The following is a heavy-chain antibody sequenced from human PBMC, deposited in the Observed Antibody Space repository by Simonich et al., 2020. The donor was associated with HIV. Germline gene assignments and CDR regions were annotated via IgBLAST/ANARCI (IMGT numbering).Heavy chain of an antibody. CDR3: ARDRGYSGYDFDY. V-gene: IGHV4-38-2*02. Sequence: QVQLQQWGAGLLKPSETLSLTCAVSGYSISSGNYWGWIRQPPGKGVVWIGTIYHRGSTNYKTHLKSRVSISRDTSKNQFSLKLSSVNAADTAVYYCARDRGYSGYDFDYWGQGTLVTVSS. D-gene: IGHD5-12*01. CDR1: GYSISSGNY. J-gene: IGHJ4*02. CDR2: IYHRGST.